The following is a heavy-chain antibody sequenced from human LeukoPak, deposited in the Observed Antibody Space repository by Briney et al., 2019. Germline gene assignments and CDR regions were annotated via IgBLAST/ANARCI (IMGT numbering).Heavy chain of an antibody. CDR3: ALYGDYLLFDY. CDR2: IYSSGNT. CDR1: GGSIRSYY. J-gene: IGHJ4*02. Sequence: SETLSLTCTVSGGSIRSYYWSWIRQPPGKGLEWIGYIYSSGNTNYDPSLKSRLTISIDTSKNQFSLKLRSVTAADTAVYYCALYGDYLLFDYWGQGTLVTVSS. V-gene: IGHV4-59*12. D-gene: IGHD4-17*01.